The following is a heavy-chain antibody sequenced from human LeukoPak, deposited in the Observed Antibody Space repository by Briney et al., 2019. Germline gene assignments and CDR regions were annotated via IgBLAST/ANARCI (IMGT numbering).Heavy chain of an antibody. CDR1: GYTFTGYY. Sequence: ASVKDSCKASGYTFTGYYMHWVRQAPGQGLEWMGRINPNSGGTNYAQKFQGRVTMTRDTSISTAYMELSRLRSDDTAVYYCARDKLTITPTSNNWFDPWGQGTLVTVSS. CDR3: ARDKLTITPTSNNWFDP. V-gene: IGHV1-2*06. D-gene: IGHD3-3*01. CDR2: INPNSGGT. J-gene: IGHJ5*02.